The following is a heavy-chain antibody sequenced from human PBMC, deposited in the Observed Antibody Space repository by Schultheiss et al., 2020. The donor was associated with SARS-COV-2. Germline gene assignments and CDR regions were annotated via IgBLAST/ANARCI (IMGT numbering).Heavy chain of an antibody. Sequence: SETLSLTCAVYGGSFSGYYWSWIRQPPGKGLEWIGEINHSGSTNYNPSLKSRVTISVDTSKNQFSLKLSSVTAADTAVYYCAAGYCSGGSCYPLYYYGMDVWGQGTTVTVSS. CDR2: INHSGST. V-gene: IGHV4-34*01. CDR3: AAGYCSGGSCYPLYYYGMDV. D-gene: IGHD2-15*01. J-gene: IGHJ6*02. CDR1: GGSFSGYY.